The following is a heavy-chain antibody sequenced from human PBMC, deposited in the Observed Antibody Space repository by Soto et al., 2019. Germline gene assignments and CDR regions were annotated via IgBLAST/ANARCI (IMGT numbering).Heavy chain of an antibody. Sequence: PGGSLRLSCAASGFTFSDYYMSWTRQAPGKGLEWVAYISGSSGNIYYADSVKGRFTISRDNAKNSLYLQTNSLRGDDTAVYYCARDRYSGSDAYMDVWGNGTTVTVSS. D-gene: IGHD5-12*01. CDR1: GFTFSDYY. V-gene: IGHV3-11*01. J-gene: IGHJ6*03. CDR3: ARDRYSGSDAYMDV. CDR2: ISGSSGNI.